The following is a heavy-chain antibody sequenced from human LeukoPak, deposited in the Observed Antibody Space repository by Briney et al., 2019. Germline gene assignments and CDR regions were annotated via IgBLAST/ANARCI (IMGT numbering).Heavy chain of an antibody. J-gene: IGHJ4*02. CDR2: INHSGST. Sequence: SETLSLTCAVYGGSFSGYYWSWIRQPPGKGLEWIGEINHSGSTNYNPSLKSRVTISVDTSKNQFSLKLSSVTGADTAVYYCARGHYGGNGPVTHWGQGTLVTVSS. V-gene: IGHV4-34*01. D-gene: IGHD2-15*01. CDR1: GGSFSGYY. CDR3: ARGHYGGNGPVTH.